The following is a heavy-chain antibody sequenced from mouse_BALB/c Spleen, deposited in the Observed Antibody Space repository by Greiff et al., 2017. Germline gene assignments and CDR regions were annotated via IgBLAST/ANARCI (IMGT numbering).Heavy chain of an antibody. CDR2: ISYSGST. CDR3: ARYPAYYYGRGYAMDY. J-gene: IGHJ4*01. V-gene: IGHV3-8*02. CDR1: GDSITSCY. D-gene: IGHD1-1*01. Sequence: VQLKQSGPSLVKPSQTLSLTCSVTGDSITSCYWNWIRKFPGNKLEYMGYISYSGSTYYNPSLKSRISITRDTSKNQYYLQLNSVTTEDTATYYCARYPAYYYGRGYAMDYWGQGTSVTVSS.